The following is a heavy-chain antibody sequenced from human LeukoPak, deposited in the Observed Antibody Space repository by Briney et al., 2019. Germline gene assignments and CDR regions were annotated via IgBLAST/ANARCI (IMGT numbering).Heavy chain of an antibody. V-gene: IGHV3-66*04. CDR3: ARRQGRRGIVGPTILKGAFDI. CDR2: IYSGGST. J-gene: IGHJ3*02. D-gene: IGHD1-26*01. Sequence: TGGSLRLSCAASGFTVSSNYMSWVRQAPGKGLEWVSVIYSGGSTYYADSVKGRFTISRDDAKNSLYLQMNSLRAEDTAVYYCARRQGRRGIVGPTILKGAFDIWGQGTMVTVSS. CDR1: GFTVSSNY.